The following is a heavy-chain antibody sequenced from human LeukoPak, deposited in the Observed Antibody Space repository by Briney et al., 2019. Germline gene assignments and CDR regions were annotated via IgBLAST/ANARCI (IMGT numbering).Heavy chain of an antibody. V-gene: IGHV4-4*07. J-gene: IGHJ5*02. CDR3: ARGPAIYCSGGSCYRNWFDP. D-gene: IGHD2-15*01. CDR2: IYSSGTT. CDR1: GGSTINYF. Sequence: PSETLSLTCTVSGGSTINYFRSWIRQPAGKGLEWIGHIYSSGTTHYNPSLNNRVTISLDTSKSQFSLHLNSVTAADTAVYYCARGPAIYCSGGSCYRNWFDPWGQGTLVTVSS.